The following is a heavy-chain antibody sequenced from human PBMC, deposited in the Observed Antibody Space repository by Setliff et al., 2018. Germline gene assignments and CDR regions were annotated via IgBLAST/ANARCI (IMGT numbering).Heavy chain of an antibody. CDR1: GGSITSGRYY. CDR2: IHYSENT. J-gene: IGHJ6*03. Sequence: PSETLSLTCTVSGGSITSGRYYWGWIRQPPGQGLEWMASIHYSENTYYNPSLKTRVTISVDTSKNQFSLKLSSVTAADTAVYYCARGPPGYYYYMNVWGQGTTVTVSS. V-gene: IGHV4-39*07. CDR3: ARGPPGYYYYMNV.